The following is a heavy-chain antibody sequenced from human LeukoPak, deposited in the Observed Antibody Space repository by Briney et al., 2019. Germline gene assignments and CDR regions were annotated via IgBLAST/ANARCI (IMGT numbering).Heavy chain of an antibody. Sequence: SETLSLTCTVSGGSISSGGYYWSWIRQHPGKGLEWIGYIYYSGSTYYNPSLKSRVTISVDTSKNQFSLKLSSVTAADTAVYYCARMVYSSSWYFDYWGQGTLVTVSS. CDR1: GGSISSGGYY. V-gene: IGHV4-31*03. CDR2: IYYSGST. J-gene: IGHJ4*02. CDR3: ARMVYSSSWYFDY. D-gene: IGHD6-13*01.